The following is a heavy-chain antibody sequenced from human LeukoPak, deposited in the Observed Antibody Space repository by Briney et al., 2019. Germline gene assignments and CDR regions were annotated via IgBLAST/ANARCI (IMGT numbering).Heavy chain of an antibody. D-gene: IGHD6-19*01. Sequence: PSETLSLTCTVSGGSISSGGYYWSWIRQPPGKGLEWIGYIFYSGSTNYNPSLKSRVTISVDTSKNQFSLKLSSVTAADTAVYYCAKESRGWSYFDYWGQGTLVTVSS. CDR1: GGSISSGGYY. J-gene: IGHJ4*02. CDR3: AKESRGWSYFDY. V-gene: IGHV4-61*08. CDR2: IFYSGST.